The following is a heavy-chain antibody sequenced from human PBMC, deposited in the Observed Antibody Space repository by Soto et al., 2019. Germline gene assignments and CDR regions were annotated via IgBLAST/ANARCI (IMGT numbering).Heavy chain of an antibody. CDR2: IFNSGNA. V-gene: IGHV4-31*03. D-gene: IGHD2-8*01. J-gene: IGHJ5*02. CDR1: GGSVTSGNYY. Sequence: SETLSLTCSVSGGSVTSGNYYWTWIRQRPGKGLEWIGHIFNSGNAYYNPSLKRRASISADTSKNQFSLRLTSVTAADAAVYFCARDGSPNVTAPMRSLDPWGQGTLVTVSS. CDR3: ARDGSPNVTAPMRSLDP.